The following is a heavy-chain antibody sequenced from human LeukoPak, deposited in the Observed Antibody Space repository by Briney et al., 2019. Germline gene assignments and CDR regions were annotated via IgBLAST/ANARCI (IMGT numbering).Heavy chain of an antibody. V-gene: IGHV3-23*01. J-gene: IGHJ4*02. D-gene: IGHD2-15*01. CDR1: GFTFSSYA. CDR3: AKDREDIVVVVAAESFDY. CDR2: ISGSGGST. Sequence: PGGSLRLSCAASGFTFSSYAMSWVRQAPGKVLEWVSAISGSGGSTYYADSVKGLFTISRDNSKNTLYLQMNSLRAEDTAVYYCAKDREDIVVVVAAESFDYWGQGTLVTVSS.